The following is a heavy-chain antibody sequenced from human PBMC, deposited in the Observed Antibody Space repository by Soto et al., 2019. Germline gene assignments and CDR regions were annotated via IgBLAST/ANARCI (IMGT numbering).Heavy chain of an antibody. CDR2: ISGGASDK. V-gene: IGHV3-7*01. J-gene: IGHJ4*02. CDR3: VREDWHRFDS. CDR1: GFMFSAYW. Sequence: EVQLVESGGRLVQPGGSLRLSCAASGFMFSAYWMSWVRQDTGKGLERVATISGGASDKFYVDSVKGRFTISRDDSKNTLYLQMNSLRDQDTAVYYCVREDWHRFDSWGQGTLVSVSS. D-gene: IGHD2-21*01.